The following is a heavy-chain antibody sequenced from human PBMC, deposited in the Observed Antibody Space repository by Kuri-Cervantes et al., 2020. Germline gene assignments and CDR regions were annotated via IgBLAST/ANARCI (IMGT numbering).Heavy chain of an antibody. J-gene: IGHJ4*02. CDR3: ARAPHCSSTSCSGDYFDY. CDR1: GGSFSGYY. CDR2: INHSGST. D-gene: IGHD2-2*01. V-gene: IGHV4-34*01. Sequence: SQTLSLTCAVYGGSFSGYYWSWIRQSPGKGLEWIGDINHSGSTNYNPSLKSRVTISVDTSKNQFSLKLSSVTAADTAVYYCARAPHCSSTSCSGDYFDYWGQGTLVTVSS.